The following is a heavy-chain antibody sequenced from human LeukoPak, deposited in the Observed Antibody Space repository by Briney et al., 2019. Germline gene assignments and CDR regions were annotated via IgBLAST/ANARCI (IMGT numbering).Heavy chain of an antibody. J-gene: IGHJ4*02. CDR3: AREFSGTTVAARVFDS. Sequence: SETLSLTCTVSGGSITSYYWTYIRQPAGKGLEWIGRIHTSGITNYNPSFKSRVTMSLDTSKNQFSLNLSSVTAADTAIYYCAREFSGTTVAARVFDSWGQGTLVTVSS. CDR2: IHTSGIT. V-gene: IGHV4-4*07. CDR1: GGSITSYY. D-gene: IGHD6-6*01.